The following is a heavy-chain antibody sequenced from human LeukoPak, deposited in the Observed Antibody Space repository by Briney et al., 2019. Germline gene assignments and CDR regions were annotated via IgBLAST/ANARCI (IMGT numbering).Heavy chain of an antibody. CDR3: TREDYYYASGY. CDR1: GFTFSDYY. Sequence: GGSLRLSCAASGFTFSDYYMSWVRQAPGKGLEWVSYISGSGTTIYYADFVRGRFTISRDDAKNSLFLQMNSLRAEDTAIYYCTREDYYYASGYWGQGTLVTVSS. D-gene: IGHD3-10*01. CDR2: ISGSGTTI. V-gene: IGHV3-11*04. J-gene: IGHJ4*02.